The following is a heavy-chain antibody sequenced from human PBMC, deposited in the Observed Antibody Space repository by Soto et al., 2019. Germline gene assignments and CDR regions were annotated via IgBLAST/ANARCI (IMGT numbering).Heavy chain of an antibody. CDR1: GFTFSSYA. Sequence: GSLRLSYAASGFTFSSYAMSWVRQAPGKGLEWVSAISGSGGSTYYADSVKGRFTISRDNSKNTVYLQMNSLRVEDTAVYYCAKIWVAATPNYWGQGTLVTVSS. V-gene: IGHV3-23*01. CDR2: ISGSGGST. CDR3: AKIWVAATPNY. D-gene: IGHD6-25*01. J-gene: IGHJ4*02.